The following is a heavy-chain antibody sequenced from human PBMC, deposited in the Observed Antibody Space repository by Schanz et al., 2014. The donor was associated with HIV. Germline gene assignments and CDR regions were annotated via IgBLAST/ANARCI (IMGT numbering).Heavy chain of an antibody. J-gene: IGHJ6*02. V-gene: IGHV1-18*01. D-gene: IGHD3-9*01. Sequence: QVQLVQSGAEGKKPGASVKVSCKASGYTFTSYGISWVRQAPGQGLEWMGWISADNGNRNYAQKLQGRVIMTPDTTSRDTSMEPRSLRSDGPAVYYWARNDYDILTGYSLGYYGMDAWGQGTTVTVSS. CDR1: GYTFTSYG. CDR3: ARNDYDILTGYSLGYYGMDA. CDR2: ISADNGNR.